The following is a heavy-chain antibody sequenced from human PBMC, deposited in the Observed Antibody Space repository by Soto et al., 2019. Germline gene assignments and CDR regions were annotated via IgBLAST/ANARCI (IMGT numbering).Heavy chain of an antibody. Sequence: EVLSITSTDTGECISSRTYCLGWIRQPPGKGLEWIGSIYYSGSTYNNPSLRSRVSMSIDTSKDQFYLKLKSVTAADTALYFCGRQRTSVVTQAYFDVWGPGSLVKVSS. CDR1: GECISSRTYC. CDR3: GRQRTSVVTQAYFDV. V-gene: IGHV4-39*01. CDR2: IYYSGST. D-gene: IGHD2-21*02. J-gene: IGHJ4*02.